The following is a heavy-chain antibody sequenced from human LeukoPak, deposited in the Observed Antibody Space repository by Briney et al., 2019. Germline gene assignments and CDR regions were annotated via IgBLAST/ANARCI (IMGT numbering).Heavy chain of an antibody. CDR2: IYRDGST. CDR3: AKDVVGAEGSIEM. CDR1: GFIFSSNY. D-gene: IGHD1-26*01. V-gene: IGHV3-53*01. Sequence: GGSLSLPCAASGFIFSSNYMNWVRQAPGKGLEWVSIIYRDGSTYYSDSVQGRFTVSRDNSQNILYLQMHSLRTEDTAIYYCAKDVVGAEGSIEMWGQGTTVTVSS. J-gene: IGHJ3*02.